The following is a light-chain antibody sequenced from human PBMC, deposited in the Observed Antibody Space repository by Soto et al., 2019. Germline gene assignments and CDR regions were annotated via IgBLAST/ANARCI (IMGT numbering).Light chain of an antibody. J-gene: IGKJ2*01. V-gene: IGKV3-20*01. Sequence: EIVLTQSPATLSSSPGERATLSCRASQSVSAYLAWYQQKAGQAPRLLIYGASTRATHIPDRFSGSGSGTDFTLTISRLEPEDSAVYLCQQYGDSPSTFGQGTKVDIK. CDR1: QSVSAY. CDR3: QQYGDSPST. CDR2: GAS.